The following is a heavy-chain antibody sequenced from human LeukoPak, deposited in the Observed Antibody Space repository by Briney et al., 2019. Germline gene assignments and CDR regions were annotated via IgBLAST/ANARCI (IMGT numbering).Heavy chain of an antibody. V-gene: IGHV4-59*01. CDR1: GGSISSYY. D-gene: IGHD2-2*02. Sequence: SETLSLTCTVSGGSISSYYWSWIRQPPGKGLEWIGYIYYSGSTNYNPSLKSRVTISVDTSKNQFSLKLSSVTAADTAVYYCARHACSSTSCYKYYYYMDVWGKGTTVTVSS. CDR3: ARHACSSTSCYKYYYYMDV. J-gene: IGHJ6*03. CDR2: IYYSGST.